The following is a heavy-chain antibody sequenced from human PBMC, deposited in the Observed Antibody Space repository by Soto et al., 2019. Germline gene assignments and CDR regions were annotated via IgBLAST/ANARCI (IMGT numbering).Heavy chain of an antibody. CDR2: EYSGST. Sequence: QVQLQESGPGLVKPSETLSLTRTVSGASISRDHWNWIRQPPGKGLEWIGEYSGSTNYNPSLKSRVTISVDTSKNQFSLKLSSVTAADTAVYFCATYTSDGGGRGHWGQGTLVTVSS. CDR1: GASISRDH. V-gene: IGHV4-59*08. D-gene: IGHD6-19*01. CDR3: ATYTSDGGGRGH. J-gene: IGHJ4*02.